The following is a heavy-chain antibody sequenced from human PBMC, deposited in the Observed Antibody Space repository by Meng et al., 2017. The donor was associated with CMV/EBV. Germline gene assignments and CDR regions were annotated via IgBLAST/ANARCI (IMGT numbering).Heavy chain of an antibody. CDR3: AKDRGIQPWSYYFDY. CDR1: GFTFSSYS. D-gene: IGHD5-18*01. V-gene: IGHV3-21*01. J-gene: IGHJ4*02. CDR2: ISSSSSYI. Sequence: ETLSLTCAASGFTFSSYSMNWVRQAPGKGLEWVSSISSSSSYIYYADSVKGRFTISRDNSKNTLYLQMNSLRAEDTAVYYCAKDRGIQPWSYYFDYWGQGTLVTVSS.